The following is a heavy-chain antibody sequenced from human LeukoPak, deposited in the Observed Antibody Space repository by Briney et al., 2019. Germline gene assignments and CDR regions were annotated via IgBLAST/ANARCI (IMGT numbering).Heavy chain of an antibody. CDR1: GFTFSSYA. Sequence: PGGSLRLSCAASGFTFSSYAMSWVRQAPGKGLEWVSAISGSGGSTYYADSVKGRFTISRDNSKNSLYLQMNSLRAEDTAVSYCAKADSSGYYDDGYYMDVWGKGTTVTVSS. V-gene: IGHV3-23*01. J-gene: IGHJ6*03. D-gene: IGHD3-22*01. CDR2: ISGSGGST. CDR3: AKADSSGYYDDGYYMDV.